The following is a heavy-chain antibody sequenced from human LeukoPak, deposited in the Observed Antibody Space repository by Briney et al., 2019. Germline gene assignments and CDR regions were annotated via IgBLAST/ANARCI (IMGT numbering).Heavy chain of an antibody. D-gene: IGHD5-24*01. CDR1: GFTFSDYY. Sequence: GGSLRLSCAASGFTFSDYYMSWIRQAPGKGLEWVSYISSSGSTIYYADSVKGRFTISRDNAKNSLYLQMNSLRAEDTAVYYCAREMATIRGYYYGMDVWGQGTTVTVSS. CDR2: ISSSGSTI. V-gene: IGHV3-11*01. J-gene: IGHJ6*02. CDR3: AREMATIRGYYYGMDV.